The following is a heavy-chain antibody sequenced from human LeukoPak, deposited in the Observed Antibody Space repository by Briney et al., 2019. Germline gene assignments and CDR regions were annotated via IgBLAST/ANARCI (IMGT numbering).Heavy chain of an antibody. D-gene: IGHD4-11*01. CDR3: VRSGLQYRTDWFAY. Sequence: GESLKISFKGSGYKFRTYFIGWVRRMAGEDLEWMGTIYPGDSETRYSPSFEGQVTISADESIRIAYLQWSSLKASDTAMYYCVRSGLQYRTDWFAYWGQGSLVTVSS. J-gene: IGHJ4*02. CDR2: IYPGDSET. V-gene: IGHV5-51*01. CDR1: GYKFRTYF.